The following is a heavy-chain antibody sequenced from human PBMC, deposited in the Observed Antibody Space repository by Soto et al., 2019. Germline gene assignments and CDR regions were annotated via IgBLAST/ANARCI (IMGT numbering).Heavy chain of an antibody. D-gene: IGHD3-16*02. CDR3: ARESGITFGGVIVP. Sequence: PSETLSLTCTVSGGSISSYYWSWIRQPPGKGLEWIGYIYYSGSTNYNPSLKSRVTISVDTSKNQFSLKLSSVTAADTAVYYCARESGITFGGVIVPWGQGTLVTVSS. V-gene: IGHV4-59*01. CDR1: GGSISSYY. CDR2: IYYSGST. J-gene: IGHJ5*02.